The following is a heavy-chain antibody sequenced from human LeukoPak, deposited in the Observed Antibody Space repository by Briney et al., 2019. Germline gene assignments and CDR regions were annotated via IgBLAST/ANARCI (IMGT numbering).Heavy chain of an antibody. CDR1: GFTFHHYA. D-gene: IGHD5-12*01. Sequence: GGSLRLSCAASGFTFHHYAIHWVRQVPGKGLEWVSGISWNSASIGYADSVKGRFTISRDNAKNSVYLQMNSLRAEDTALYYCAKDKAPLYIGYDWGLDFWGQGTLVTVSS. CDR2: ISWNSASI. V-gene: IGHV3-9*01. CDR3: AKDKAPLYIGYDWGLDF. J-gene: IGHJ4*02.